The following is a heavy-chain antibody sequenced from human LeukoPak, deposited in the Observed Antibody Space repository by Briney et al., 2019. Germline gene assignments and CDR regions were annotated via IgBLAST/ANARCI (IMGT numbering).Heavy chain of an antibody. CDR2: ISSYNGNT. Sequence: ASVKVSCKASGYMFTSYGISWVRKAPGQGLEWMGWISSYNGNTDYAQNLQGRVTMTTDTSTSTAYMELRSLTSDDTAVYYCARDQGYTSSPYYFDHWGQGSLVTVSS. V-gene: IGHV1-18*04. CDR1: GYMFTSYG. D-gene: IGHD6-13*01. CDR3: ARDQGYTSSPYYFDH. J-gene: IGHJ4*02.